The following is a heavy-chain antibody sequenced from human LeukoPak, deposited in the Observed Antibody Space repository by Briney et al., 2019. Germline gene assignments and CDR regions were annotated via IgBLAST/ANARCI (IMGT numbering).Heavy chain of an antibody. Sequence: SVKVSCKASGGTFSSYAISWVRQAPGQGLEWMGGIIPIFGTANYAQKFQGRVTITADESTSTAYMELSSLRSEDTAVYYCARARYYYDSSGYGYFDLWGRGTLVTVSS. D-gene: IGHD3-22*01. CDR2: IIPIFGTA. CDR1: GGTFSSYA. J-gene: IGHJ2*01. CDR3: ARARYYYDSSGYGYFDL. V-gene: IGHV1-69*13.